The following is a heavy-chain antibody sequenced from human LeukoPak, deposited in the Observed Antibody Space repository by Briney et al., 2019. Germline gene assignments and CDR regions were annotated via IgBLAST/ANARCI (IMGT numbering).Heavy chain of an antibody. CDR2: INHSGCT. CDR3: ARGGPIAAAPKSFDY. CDR1: GGSFSGYY. J-gene: IGHJ4*02. V-gene: IGHV4-34*01. D-gene: IGHD6-13*01. Sequence: PSETLSLTCAVYGGSFSGYYWSWIRQPPGKGLEWIGEINHSGCTNYNPSLKSRVTISVDTSKNQFSLKLSSVTAADTAVYYCARGGPIAAAPKSFDYWGQGTLVTVSS.